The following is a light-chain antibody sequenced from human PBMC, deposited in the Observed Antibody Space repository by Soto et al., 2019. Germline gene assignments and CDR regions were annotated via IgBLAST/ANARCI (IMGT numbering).Light chain of an antibody. CDR1: QSVGTY. Sequence: EIVLPQSPAALSLSPGERATLSCRASQSVGTYLAWYQQKPGQSPRLLMFDVSNRATGIPARFSGSGSGTDFTLTISSLEPEDFGVYYCQHRSIWPVSFGQGTRLEI. V-gene: IGKV3-11*01. CDR3: QHRSIWPVS. J-gene: IGKJ5*01. CDR2: DVS.